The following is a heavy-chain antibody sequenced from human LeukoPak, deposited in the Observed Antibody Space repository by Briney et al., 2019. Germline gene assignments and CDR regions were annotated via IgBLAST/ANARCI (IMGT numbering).Heavy chain of an antibody. J-gene: IGHJ3*02. CDR3: ALYDILPGTHDAFDI. D-gene: IGHD3-9*01. Sequence: SETLSLTCTVSGGSISSGDYSWSWIRQPPGKGLEWIGYIYQSGSTYYNPSLKSRVTISVDRSKNQFSLKLSSVTAADTAVYYCALYDILPGTHDAFDIWGQGAVVAVSS. CDR1: GGSISSGDYS. CDR2: IYQSGST. V-gene: IGHV4-30-2*01.